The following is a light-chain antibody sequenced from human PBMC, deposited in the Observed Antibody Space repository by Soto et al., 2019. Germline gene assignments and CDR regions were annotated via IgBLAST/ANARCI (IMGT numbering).Light chain of an antibody. Sequence: EIVLTQAPATLSLYPGERATLSCRASRSVSSYLAWYQQKPGQAPRLLIYDASNRATGIPARFSGSGSGTDFTLTISSLEPEDFAVYYCQQRSNRPFGPGTKVDIK. J-gene: IGKJ3*01. CDR2: DAS. CDR1: RSVSSY. V-gene: IGKV3-11*01. CDR3: QQRSNRP.